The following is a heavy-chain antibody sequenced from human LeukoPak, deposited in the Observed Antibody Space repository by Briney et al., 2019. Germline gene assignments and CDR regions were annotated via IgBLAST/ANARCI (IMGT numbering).Heavy chain of an antibody. J-gene: IGHJ4*02. D-gene: IGHD2-15*01. Sequence: ASVKVSCKPYGYTFNTYGITWVRQAPGQGLEWMGWISPYNGNTNYAQKFQGRVTMTTDTSTSTAYMELRSLRSDDTAVYYCARDFGLAVLVAATPLGYWGQGTLVTVSS. V-gene: IGHV1-18*01. CDR1: GYTFNTYG. CDR3: ARDFGLAVLVAATPLGY. CDR2: ISPYNGNT.